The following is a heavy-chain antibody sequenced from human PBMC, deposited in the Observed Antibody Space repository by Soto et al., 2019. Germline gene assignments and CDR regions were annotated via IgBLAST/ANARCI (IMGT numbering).Heavy chain of an antibody. V-gene: IGHV4-59*01. Sequence: SETLSLTCTVSGGSISSYYWSWIRQPPGKGLEWIGYIYYSGSTNYNPSLKSRVTISVDTSKNQFSLKLSSVTAADTAVYYCARASIAARPFYYYGMDVWGQGTTVTVSS. CDR3: ARASIAARPFYYYGMDV. D-gene: IGHD6-6*01. CDR2: IYYSGST. CDR1: GGSISSYY. J-gene: IGHJ6*02.